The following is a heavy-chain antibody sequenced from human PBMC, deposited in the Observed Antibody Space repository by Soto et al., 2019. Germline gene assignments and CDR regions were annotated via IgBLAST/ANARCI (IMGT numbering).Heavy chain of an antibody. CDR2: IFTNEYT. J-gene: IGHJ4*02. V-gene: IGHV4-4*07. D-gene: IGHD5-12*01. CDR3: VRKARYSDFDY. CDR1: VVSITNYY. Sequence: SETLSLTCTVSVVSITNYYWACIRHPAGKRLEWIGRIFTNEYTNYNPSLKSRVVMSVDTSKSQLSLILRSVTAADTAVYYCVRKARYSDFDYWGQRAPVTVSS.